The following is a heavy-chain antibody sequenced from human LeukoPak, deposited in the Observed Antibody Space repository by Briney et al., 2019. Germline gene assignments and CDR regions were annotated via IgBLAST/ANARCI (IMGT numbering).Heavy chain of an antibody. Sequence: SEILSLTCAVYGGSLSGYYWSWIRQPPGKGLEWIGEINHSGNTNYNPSLKSRVTMSVDTSKNHFYLKLSSVTAADTAVYYCARFQLEPTDNWFDPWGQGTMVTVSS. J-gene: IGHJ5*02. CDR3: ARFQLEPTDNWFDP. V-gene: IGHV4-34*10. CDR2: INHSGNT. CDR1: GGSLSGYY. D-gene: IGHD1-1*01.